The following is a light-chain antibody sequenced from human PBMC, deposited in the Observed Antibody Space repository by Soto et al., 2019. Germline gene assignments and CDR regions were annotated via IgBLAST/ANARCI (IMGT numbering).Light chain of an antibody. V-gene: IGKV1-5*03. CDR1: QSTSSY. CDR3: QQSYNTPPYT. Sequence: DIQMTQSPSTLSASVGDRVTITCRASQSTSSYLAWYQQKPGKAPKLLIYQASSLENGVPSRFSGSGSGTEFSLTISSLQPDDFATYYCQQSYNTPPYTFGQGTRLEIK. J-gene: IGKJ2*01. CDR2: QAS.